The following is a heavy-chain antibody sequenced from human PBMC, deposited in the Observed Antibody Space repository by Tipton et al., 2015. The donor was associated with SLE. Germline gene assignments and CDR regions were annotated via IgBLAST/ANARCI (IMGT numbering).Heavy chain of an antibody. D-gene: IGHD1-1*01. V-gene: IGHV3-66*01. CDR1: GFTVSDSY. J-gene: IGHJ4*02. Sequence: SLRLSCAASGFTVSDSYMSWVRQAPGKGLEWVSVIYSGGNTYHADSVKGRFTISRDNSRTTLYLQMNSLRGEDTAVYYCARNLEFTGDFDYWGQGTLVTVSS. CDR3: ARNLEFTGDFDY. CDR2: IYSGGNT.